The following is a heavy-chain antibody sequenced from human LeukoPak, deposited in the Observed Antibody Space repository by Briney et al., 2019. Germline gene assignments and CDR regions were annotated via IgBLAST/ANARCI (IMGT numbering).Heavy chain of an antibody. CDR2: NSGGST. V-gene: IGHV3-66*01. D-gene: IGHD5-12*01. CDR1: GFTFSSYG. Sequence: PGGSLRLSCAASGFTFSSYGMTWVRQAPGKGLEWVSLNSGGSTYYADSVKSRFTISRDNSKNTLYLQMNSLRAEDTAVYYCARGPSGYHNTGGQGTLVTVSS. J-gene: IGHJ4*02. CDR3: ARGPSGYHNT.